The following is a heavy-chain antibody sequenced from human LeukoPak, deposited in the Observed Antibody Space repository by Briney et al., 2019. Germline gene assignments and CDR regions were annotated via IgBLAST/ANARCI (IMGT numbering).Heavy chain of an antibody. J-gene: IGHJ5*02. CDR1: GGSFSGYY. CDR2: IYYSGST. D-gene: IGHD4-23*01. V-gene: IGHV4-34*01. Sequence: SETLSLTCAVYGGSFSGYYLTWIRQPPGKGLEWIGYIYYSGSTYYNPSLKSRVTVSVDTSKNQFSLKLSSVTAADTAVYYCAREGYGTSFDPWGQGTLVTVSS. CDR3: AREGYGTSFDP.